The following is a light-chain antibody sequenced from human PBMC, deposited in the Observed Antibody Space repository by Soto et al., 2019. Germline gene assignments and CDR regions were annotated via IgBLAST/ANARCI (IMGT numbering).Light chain of an antibody. J-gene: IGLJ2*01. Sequence: QSVLTQPPSASGTPGQRVTISCSGSSSNMGSNSVNWYQQLPGTAPKLLIYGDNQRPSGVPDRFSGSKSGTSASLAITGLQSEDEAAYYCAAWDGSLHHILFGGGTKLTVL. CDR2: GDN. CDR1: SSNMGSNS. V-gene: IGLV1-44*01. CDR3: AAWDGSLHHIL.